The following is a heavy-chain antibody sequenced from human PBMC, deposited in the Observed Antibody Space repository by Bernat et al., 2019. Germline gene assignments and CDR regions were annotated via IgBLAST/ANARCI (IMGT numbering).Heavy chain of an antibody. CDR2: ISYDGSNK. Sequence: QVQLVESGGGVVQPGRSLRLSCAAPGFTFSSYAMHWVRQAPGKGLEWVAVISYDGSNKYYADSVKGRFTISRDNSKNTLYLQMNSLRAEDTAVYYCAREHSSGYHSFDYWGQGTLVTVSS. V-gene: IGHV3-30-3*01. J-gene: IGHJ4*02. D-gene: IGHD3-22*01. CDR1: GFTFSSYA. CDR3: AREHSSGYHSFDY.